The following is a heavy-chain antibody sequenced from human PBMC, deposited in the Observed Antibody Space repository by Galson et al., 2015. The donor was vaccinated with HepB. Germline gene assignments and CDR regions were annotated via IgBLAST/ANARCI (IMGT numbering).Heavy chain of an antibody. CDR1: GYTFTGYN. CDR2: INPNSGGS. J-gene: IGHJ5*02. V-gene: IGHV1-2*06. Sequence: SVKVSCKASGYTFTGYNMHWVRQAPGQGLEWMGRINPNSGGSNYAQKFQGRVTMTRDTSISTAYMELSRLRSDDTAVYYCARLGPESYGSGKPPPGPWGQGTLVTVSS. D-gene: IGHD3-10*01. CDR3: ARLGPESYGSGKPPPGP.